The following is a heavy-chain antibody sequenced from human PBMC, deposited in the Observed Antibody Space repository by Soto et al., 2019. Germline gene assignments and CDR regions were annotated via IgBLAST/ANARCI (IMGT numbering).Heavy chain of an antibody. J-gene: IGHJ5*02. Sequence: SETLSLTCTVSGDSISNNYWNWIRQPPGKGLEWIGYIYYSGSTNYNPSLKSRVTISVGTSKNQFSMKLSSVSAADTAVYYCARSPGGWFDPWGQGTLVTVSS. CDR2: IYYSGST. V-gene: IGHV4-59*01. CDR1: GDSISNNY. CDR3: ARSPGGWFDP.